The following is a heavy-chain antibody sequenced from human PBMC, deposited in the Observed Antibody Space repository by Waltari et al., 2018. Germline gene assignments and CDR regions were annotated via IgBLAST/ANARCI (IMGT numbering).Heavy chain of an antibody. Sequence: QVQLVQSGAEVKKPGASVKVSCKASGYTFTSYGISWVRQAPGQGLEWMGWISAYNGNTNSAQKLEGRVTRTTDTSTSTAYMELRSLRSDDTAVYYCARGLSDYGSGSYYNYYYYYYMDVWGKGTTVTVSS. CDR1: GYTFTSYG. CDR2: ISAYNGNT. CDR3: ARGLSDYGSGSYYNYYYYYYMDV. V-gene: IGHV1-18*01. J-gene: IGHJ6*03. D-gene: IGHD3-10*01.